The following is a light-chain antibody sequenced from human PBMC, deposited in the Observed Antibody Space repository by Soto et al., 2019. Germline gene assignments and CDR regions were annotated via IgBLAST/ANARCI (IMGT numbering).Light chain of an antibody. V-gene: IGLV2-14*02. CDR2: DVT. Sequence: QSALTQPASVSGSPGQSITISCTGTSSDVGSDNVVSWYQHYPGKAPQLMIYDVTNRPSGVSNRFSGSKSGNTASLTISGLQAEDEADYYCSSYTSSTTYVFGTGTKLTVL. CDR3: SSYTSSTTYV. J-gene: IGLJ1*01. CDR1: SSDVGSDNV.